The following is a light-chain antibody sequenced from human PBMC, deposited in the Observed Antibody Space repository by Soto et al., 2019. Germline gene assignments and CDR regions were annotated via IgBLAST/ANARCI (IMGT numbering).Light chain of an antibody. V-gene: IGKV3-20*01. J-gene: IGKJ5*01. CDR3: QQYGSSPIT. CDR1: QSVSTNS. Sequence: EIVLTQSPDTLSLSPGERATLSCRASQSVSTNSLAWYQQRPGQAPRPLIYATSSRATGIPDRFSGSGSGTDFSLTISRLEPEDFAVYYCQQYGSSPITFGQGTRLEI. CDR2: ATS.